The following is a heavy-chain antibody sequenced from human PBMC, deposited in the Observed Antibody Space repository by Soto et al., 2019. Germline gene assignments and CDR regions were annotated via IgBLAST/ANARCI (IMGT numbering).Heavy chain of an antibody. CDR2: IKSDGSTT. CDR3: ASGLIMGTNF. Sequence: GGSLRLSCAVSGFTISNIWMHWVRQAPGKGLVSVSRIKSDGSTTDYADSVKGRFTVSRDNVRNRLYLQMNSLRAEDTAVYYCASGLIMGTNFWGPGTLVTVSS. V-gene: IGHV3-74*01. CDR1: GFTISNIW. J-gene: IGHJ4*02. D-gene: IGHD2-8*01.